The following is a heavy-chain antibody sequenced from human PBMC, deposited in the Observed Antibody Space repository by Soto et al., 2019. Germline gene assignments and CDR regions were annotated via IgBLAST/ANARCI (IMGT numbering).Heavy chain of an antibody. D-gene: IGHD2-2*02. V-gene: IGHV1-69*02. J-gene: IGHJ3*02. CDR3: ARPPAHCSSTSCSTDDAFDI. CDR1: GGTFSSYT. Sequence: QVQLVQSGAEVKKPGSSVKVSCKASGGTFSSYTISWVQQAPGQGLEWMGRIIPILGIANYAQKFQGRVTITADKSTSTAYMELSSLRSEDTAVYYCARPPAHCSSTSCSTDDAFDIWGQGTMVTVSS. CDR2: IIPILGIA.